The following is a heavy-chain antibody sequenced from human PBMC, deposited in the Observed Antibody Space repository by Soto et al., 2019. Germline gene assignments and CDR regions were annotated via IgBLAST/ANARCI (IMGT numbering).Heavy chain of an antibody. V-gene: IGHV4-31*02. CDR2: IYYSGST. CDR1: GGSISSGGYY. D-gene: IGHD4-4*01. J-gene: IGHJ5*02. Sequence: SETLSLTCTVSGGSISSGGYYWSWIRQHPGKGLEWIGYIYYSGSTYYNPSLKSRVTISVDTSKNQFSLKLSSVTAADTAVYYCARDRRLQPYNWFDTWGQGTLVTVSS. CDR3: ARDRRLQPYNWFDT.